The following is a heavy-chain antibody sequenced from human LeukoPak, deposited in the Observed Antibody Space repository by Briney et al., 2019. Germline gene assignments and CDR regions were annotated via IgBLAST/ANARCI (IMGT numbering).Heavy chain of an antibody. Sequence: ASVKVSCKASGYTFTSYGISWVRQAPGQGLEWMGWISAYNGNTNYAQKLQGRVTMTTDTSTSTAYMELRSLRSDDTAVYYCAREGYYDSSGYYRDLYYFDYWGQGTLVTVSS. CDR3: AREGYYDSSGYYRDLYYFDY. V-gene: IGHV1-18*01. J-gene: IGHJ4*02. CDR2: ISAYNGNT. CDR1: GYTFTSYG. D-gene: IGHD3-22*01.